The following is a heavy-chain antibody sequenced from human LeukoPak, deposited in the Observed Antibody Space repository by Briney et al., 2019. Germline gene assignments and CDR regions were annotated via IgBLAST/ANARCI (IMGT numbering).Heavy chain of an antibody. CDR1: GVSLSSGDYY. CDR3: ARGRSSSWSSFDY. V-gene: IGHV4-30-4*01. Sequence: SETLSLTCTVSGVSLSSGDYYWGWIRQPPGKGLEWIGYIYNNGRTYYTPSLKSRVTISVDTSKNLFSLKVSSVTPADADVYCCARGRSSSWSSFDYWGQGTLVTVSS. D-gene: IGHD6-13*01. J-gene: IGHJ4*02. CDR2: IYNNGRT.